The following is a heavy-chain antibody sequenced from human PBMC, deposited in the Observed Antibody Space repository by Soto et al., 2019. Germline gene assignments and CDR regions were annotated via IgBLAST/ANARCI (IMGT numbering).Heavy chain of an antibody. D-gene: IGHD5-18*01. Sequence: QVQLVQSGAEVKKPGASVKVSCKASGYTFTSYAMHWVRQAPGQRLEWMGWINAGNGNTKYSQKFQGRVTITRDTSASTAYRELSGLRSEDTAVYYCARDPGYSYGYNWGQGTLVTVSS. J-gene: IGHJ4*02. CDR2: INAGNGNT. CDR3: ARDPGYSYGYN. CDR1: GYTFTSYA. V-gene: IGHV1-3*01.